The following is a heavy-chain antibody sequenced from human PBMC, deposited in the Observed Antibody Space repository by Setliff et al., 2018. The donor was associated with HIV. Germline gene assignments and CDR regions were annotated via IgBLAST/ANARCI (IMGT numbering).Heavy chain of an antibody. CDR2: IYYSGST. J-gene: IGHJ6*02. CDR3: ARAMRGVVVTNMYYYYGMDV. CDR1: SGSISSSSYY. Sequence: SETLSLTCTFSSGSISSSSYYWGWIRQPPGKGLEWIGSIYYSGSTYYNPSLKSRVTISVDTSKNQFFLKLSSVTAADTAVYYCARAMRGVVVTNMYYYYGMDVWGQGTTVTVSS. D-gene: IGHD2-21*02. V-gene: IGHV4-39*07.